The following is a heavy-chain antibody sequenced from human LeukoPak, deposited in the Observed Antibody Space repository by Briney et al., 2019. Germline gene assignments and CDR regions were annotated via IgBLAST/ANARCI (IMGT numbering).Heavy chain of an antibody. CDR1: GGSFSGYY. Sequence: SETLSLTCAVNGGSFSGYYWSWIRQPPGKGPEWIGEINHSGSTNYNPSLKSRVTISVDTSKNQFSLKLSSVTAADTAVYYCARGPGGIAVYWGQGTLVTVSS. CDR2: INHSGST. CDR3: ARGPGGIAVY. D-gene: IGHD6-13*01. J-gene: IGHJ4*02. V-gene: IGHV4-34*01.